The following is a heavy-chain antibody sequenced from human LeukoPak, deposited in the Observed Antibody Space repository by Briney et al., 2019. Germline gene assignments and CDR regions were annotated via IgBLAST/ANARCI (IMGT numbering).Heavy chain of an antibody. CDR3: ARSLLGAEIDY. CDR1: GYTFTGYY. J-gene: IGHJ4*02. Sequence: ASVKVSCKASGYTFTGYYMHWVRQAPGQGLEWMGRINPNSGGTNYAQKFQGRVTMTRDTSISTAYVELSRPRSDDTAVYYCARSLLGAEIDYWGQGTLATVSS. CDR2: INPNSGGT. D-gene: IGHD1-26*01. V-gene: IGHV1-2*06.